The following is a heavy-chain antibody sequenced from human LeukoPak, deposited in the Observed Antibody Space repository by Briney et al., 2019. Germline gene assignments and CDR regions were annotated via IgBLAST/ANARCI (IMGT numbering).Heavy chain of an antibody. Sequence: PSETPSLTCSVSDGSMKSYHWSWIRQPAGKGLEWIGRIYTSGSTDYNPSLMSRVTMSVDTSKNQFSLKLRSMTAADTAVYYCAGATSGLDYWGQGTLVTVSS. CDR2: IYTSGST. D-gene: IGHD1-14*01. J-gene: IGHJ4*02. CDR3: AGATSGLDY. V-gene: IGHV4-4*07. CDR1: DGSMKSYH.